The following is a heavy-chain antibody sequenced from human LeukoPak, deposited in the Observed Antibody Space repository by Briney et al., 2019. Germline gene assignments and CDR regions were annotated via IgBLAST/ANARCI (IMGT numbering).Heavy chain of an antibody. V-gene: IGHV3-21*01. CDR3: ARVVDFWSGYYSRISVYYYYGMDV. CDR2: ISSSSSYI. Sequence: GGSLRLSCAASGFTFSSYSMNWVRQAPGKGLEWVSSISSSSSYIYYADSVKGRFTISRDNAKNSLYLQMNSLRAEDTAVYYCARVVDFWSGYYSRISVYYYYGMDVWGQGTTVTVSS. CDR1: GFTFSSYS. D-gene: IGHD3-3*01. J-gene: IGHJ6*02.